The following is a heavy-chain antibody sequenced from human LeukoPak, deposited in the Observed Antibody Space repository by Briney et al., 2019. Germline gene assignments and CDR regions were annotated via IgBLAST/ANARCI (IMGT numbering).Heavy chain of an antibody. CDR2: IYYSGST. CDR3: ARAKKYNWNDGAFDI. V-gene: IGHV4-59*01. CDR1: GGSISSYY. Sequence: SETLSLTCTVSGGSISSYYWSWIRQPPGKGLEWIGYIYYSGSTNYNPSLKSRVTMSVDTSKNQFSLKLSSVTAADTAVYYCARAKKYNWNDGAFDIWGQGTMVTVSS. D-gene: IGHD1-1*01. J-gene: IGHJ3*02.